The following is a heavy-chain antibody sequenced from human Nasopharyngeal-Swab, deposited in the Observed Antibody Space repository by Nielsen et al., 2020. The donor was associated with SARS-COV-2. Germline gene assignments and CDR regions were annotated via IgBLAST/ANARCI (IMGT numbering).Heavy chain of an antibody. V-gene: IGHV4-39*01. Sequence: SNTLSPTCTLSGCSFGSYYWAWIPQLPGKGLERIGSIYYSGSTYYKPSLKSRVTIYVDTSKNQFSLKLSYVHAADPAVYYCARLTQNDYGDYGGGWFDPWGQGTLVTVS. CDR3: ARLTQNDYGDYGGGWFDP. CDR1: GCSFGSYY. D-gene: IGHD4-17*01. CDR2: IYYSGST. J-gene: IGHJ5*02.